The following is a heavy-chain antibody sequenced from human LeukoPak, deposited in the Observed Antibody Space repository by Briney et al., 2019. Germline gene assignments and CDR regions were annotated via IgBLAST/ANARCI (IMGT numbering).Heavy chain of an antibody. Sequence: SETLSLTCTVSGGSISSYYWSWIRQPPGKGLEWIGYIYYSGSTNYNPSLKSRVTISVDTSKNQFSLKLSSVTAADTAVYYCARGGGAIFGVVIGAFDIWGQGTMVTVSS. V-gene: IGHV4-59*01. D-gene: IGHD3-3*01. CDR1: GGSISSYY. CDR3: ARGGGAIFGVVIGAFDI. CDR2: IYYSGST. J-gene: IGHJ3*02.